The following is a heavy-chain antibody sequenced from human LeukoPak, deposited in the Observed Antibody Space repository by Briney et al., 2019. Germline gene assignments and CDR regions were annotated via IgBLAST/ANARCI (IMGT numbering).Heavy chain of an antibody. D-gene: IGHD3-22*01. CDR2: INPNSGGT. CDR3: ASLGYSSGYSVDY. V-gene: IGHV1-2*06. CDR1: GYTFTGYY. J-gene: IGHJ4*02. Sequence: ASVKVSCKASGYTFTGYYMHWVRQAPGHALEWIGRINPNSGGTNYAQKFQGRVTMTRDTSISTAYMELSRLRSDDTAVYYCASLGYSSGYSVDYWGQGTLVTVSS.